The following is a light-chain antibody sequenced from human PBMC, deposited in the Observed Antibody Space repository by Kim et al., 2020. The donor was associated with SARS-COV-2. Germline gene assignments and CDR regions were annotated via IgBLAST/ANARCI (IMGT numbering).Light chain of an antibody. CDR3: QQYKLYQWT. CDR1: QDFSDY. V-gene: IGKV1-16*01. Sequence: ASVGDRVTITCRASQDFSDYLAWFQQKPGKAPKSLIYAASRLQSGVPSRFSGSGSGTEFTLTFSNQQPEDFSNYYCQQYKLYQWTFVQGTKVDIK. J-gene: IGKJ1*01. CDR2: AAS.